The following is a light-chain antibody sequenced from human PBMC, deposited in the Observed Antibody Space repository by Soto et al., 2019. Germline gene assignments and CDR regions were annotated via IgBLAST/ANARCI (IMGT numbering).Light chain of an antibody. J-gene: IGLJ1*01. CDR2: DVA. CDR3: NSYASSSTYV. Sequence: QSALTQPASVSGSPGQSITISCTGTSSDVGAYNYVSWHQHHPGKAPKLMLYDVANRPSGVSNRFSGSKSGNTASLTISGLQAEDEADYYCNSYASSSTYVFGTGTKVTVL. CDR1: SSDVGAYNY. V-gene: IGLV2-14*03.